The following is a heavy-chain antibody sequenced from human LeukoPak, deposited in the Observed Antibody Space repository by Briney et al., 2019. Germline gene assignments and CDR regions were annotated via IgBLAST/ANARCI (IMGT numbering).Heavy chain of an antibody. Sequence: PSGALSLTCGGCGCTLRDPNWRSLGRPPPGQGVGLVGKIYLAGQNHYNPSLNGRVTMSLDKSSNQLSLHLKSVTAAHTATYFCSSESGPFCPFGYWGEGALVIVSS. J-gene: IGHJ4*02. CDR2: IYLAGQN. V-gene: IGHV4-4*02. CDR3: SSESGPFCPFGY. D-gene: IGHD1-26*01. CDR1: GCTLRDPNW.